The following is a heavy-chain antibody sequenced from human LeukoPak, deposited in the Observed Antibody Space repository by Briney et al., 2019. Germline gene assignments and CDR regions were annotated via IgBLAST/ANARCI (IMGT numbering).Heavy chain of an antibody. V-gene: IGHV3-21*01. CDR2: ISSSSSYI. CDR3: ARVNIVVVPAAITDYYYYMDV. Sequence: GGYLGLSCAASGFTFSSYSMNWVRQAPGKGLEWVSSISSSSSYIYYADSVKGRFTISRDNAKNSLYLQMNSLRAEDTAVYYCARVNIVVVPAAITDYYYYMDVWGKGTTVTVSS. D-gene: IGHD2-2*01. J-gene: IGHJ6*03. CDR1: GFTFSSYS.